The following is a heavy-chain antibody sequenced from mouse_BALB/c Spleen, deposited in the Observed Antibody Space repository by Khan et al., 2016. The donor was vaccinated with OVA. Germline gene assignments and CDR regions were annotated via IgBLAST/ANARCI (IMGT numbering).Heavy chain of an antibody. J-gene: IGHJ3*01. D-gene: IGHD1-1*01. V-gene: IGHV9-3*02. CDR3: ARGNYYGSNSWFAY. CDR1: GYTFTNYG. Sequence: QIQLVQSGPELKKPGETVKISCKASGYTFTNYGINWVKQAPGKGLKWMGWINTNTGEPTYAGEFKGRFAFSLETSASTAYLQLNNLKNEDTATYFCARGNYYGSNSWFAYWGQGTLVTVSA. CDR2: INTNTGEP.